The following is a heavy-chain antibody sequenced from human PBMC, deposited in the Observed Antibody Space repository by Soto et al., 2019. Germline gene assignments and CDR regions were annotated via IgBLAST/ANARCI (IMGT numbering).Heavy chain of an antibody. D-gene: IGHD6-13*01. CDR2: IIPIFGTA. Sequence: QVQLVQSGAEVKKPGSSVKVSCKASGGTFSSYAISWVRQAPGQGREWMGGIIPIFGTANYAQKFQGRVTITADESTSTAYMELSSLRSEDTAVYYCARVGCSSYGERDYYFDYWGQGTLVTVSS. CDR3: ARVGCSSYGERDYYFDY. V-gene: IGHV1-69*12. CDR1: GGTFSSYA. J-gene: IGHJ4*02.